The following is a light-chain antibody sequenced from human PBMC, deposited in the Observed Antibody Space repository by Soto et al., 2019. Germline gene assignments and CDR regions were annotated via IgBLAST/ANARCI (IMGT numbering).Light chain of an antibody. CDR2: DVS. CDR3: SSYTSSSTRV. J-gene: IGLJ1*01. V-gene: IGLV2-14*01. CDR1: SSDVGGYNY. Sequence: QSVLTQPASVSVSPGQSITISCTGTSSDVGGYNYVSWYQQHPGKAPKLMIYDVSNRPSGVSNRFSGSKSGNTASLTISGLQAEDEADYYCSSYTSSSTRVFGTGTKVTV.